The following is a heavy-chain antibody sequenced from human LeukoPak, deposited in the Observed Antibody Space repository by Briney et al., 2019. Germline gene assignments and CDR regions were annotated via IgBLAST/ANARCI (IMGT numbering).Heavy chain of an antibody. CDR2: IIPIFGTA. D-gene: IGHD3-22*01. CDR3: ASPREYYDSSGCLDY. J-gene: IGHJ4*02. Sequence: SVKVSCKASGGTFSSYAISWVRQAPGQGLEWMGGIIPIFGTANYAQKFQGRVTITADESTSTAYMELSSLRSEDTAVYYCASPREYYDSSGCLDYWGQGTLVTVSS. V-gene: IGHV1-69*13. CDR1: GGTFSSYA.